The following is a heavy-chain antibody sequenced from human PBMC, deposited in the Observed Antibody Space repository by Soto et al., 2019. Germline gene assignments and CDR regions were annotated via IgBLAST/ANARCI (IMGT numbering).Heavy chain of an antibody. CDR2: INHSGST. CDR3: ARGDSSGWYGGGAFFDY. CDR1: GGSFSGYY. V-gene: IGHV4-34*01. Sequence: SETLSLTCAVYGGSFSGYYWSWIRQPPGKGLEWIGEINHSGSTNYNPSLKSRVTISVDTSKNQFSLKLSSVTAADTAVYYCARGDSSGWYGGGAFFDYWGQGXLVTVSS. D-gene: IGHD6-19*01. J-gene: IGHJ4*02.